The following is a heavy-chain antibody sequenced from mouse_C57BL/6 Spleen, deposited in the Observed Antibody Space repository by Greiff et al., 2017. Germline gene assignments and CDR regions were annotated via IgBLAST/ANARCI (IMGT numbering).Heavy chain of an antibody. D-gene: IGHD1-1*01. J-gene: IGHJ3*01. V-gene: IGHV1-26*01. CDR3: AKDYYGGFAY. Sequence: EVKLQESGPELVKPGASVKISCKASGYTFTDYYMNWVKQSHGKSLEWIGDINPNNGGTSYNQKFKGKATLTVDKSSSTAYMELRSLTSEDSAVYYCAKDYYGGFAYWGQGTLVTVSA. CDR2: INPNNGGT. CDR1: GYTFTDYY.